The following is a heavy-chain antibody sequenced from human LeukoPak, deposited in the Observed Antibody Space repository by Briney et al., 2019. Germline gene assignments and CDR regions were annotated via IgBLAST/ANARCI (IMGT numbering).Heavy chain of an antibody. Sequence: GSLRLSCAASGFTFSSYAMSWVRQAPGKGLEWVSAISGSGGSTYYADSVKGRFTISRDNSKNALYLQMNSLRAEDTAVYYCAKDQIVVVPAAPDHFDYWGQGTLVTVSS. CDR1: GFTFSSYA. J-gene: IGHJ4*02. CDR3: AKDQIVVVPAAPDHFDY. D-gene: IGHD2-2*01. V-gene: IGHV3-23*01. CDR2: ISGSGGST.